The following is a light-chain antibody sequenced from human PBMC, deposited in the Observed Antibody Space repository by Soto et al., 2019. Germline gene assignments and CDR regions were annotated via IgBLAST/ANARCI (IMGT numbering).Light chain of an antibody. CDR2: DVS. CDR3: FSYAGDSTWV. J-gene: IGLJ3*02. V-gene: IGLV2-14*01. Sequence: QSALTQPASVSGSPGQSITISCTGTSSDVGGYNYVSWYQQHPGKAPKLMIYDVSNRPSGVSNRFSGSKSGNTASLTISGLQAEDEADYYCFSYAGDSTWVFGGGTKVTVL. CDR1: SSDVGGYNY.